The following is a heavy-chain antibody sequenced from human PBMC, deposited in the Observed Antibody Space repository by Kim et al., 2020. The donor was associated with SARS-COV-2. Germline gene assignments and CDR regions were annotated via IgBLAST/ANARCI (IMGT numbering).Heavy chain of an antibody. D-gene: IGHD3-10*01. CDR3: ARDRASGDFIPGALDY. J-gene: IGHJ4*02. CDR2: ISHDGSSK. V-gene: IGHV3-30*04. CDR1: GFSFSSFA. Sequence: GGSLRLSCATSGFSFSSFAIHWVRQAPGKGLEWLSMISHDGSSKFYADSVRGRFTISKDTSNNTVFLQMNSLRHDDTAIYYCARDRASGDFIPGALDYWSQGTLVTVSS.